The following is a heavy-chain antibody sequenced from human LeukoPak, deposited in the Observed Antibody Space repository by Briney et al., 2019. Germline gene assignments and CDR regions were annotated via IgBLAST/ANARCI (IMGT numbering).Heavy chain of an antibody. CDR1: GYTFTSYY. CDR3: ARDTYEYDSHFEDVFDS. CDR2: INPSGGST. D-gene: IGHD3-22*01. V-gene: IGHV1-46*01. Sequence: ASVKVSCKASGYTFTSYYMHWVRQAPGQGLEWMGIINPSGGSTSYAQKFQGRVTMTRDTSTSTAYMELSSLRSDDTAVYYCARDTYEYDSHFEDVFDSWGQGTMVSVSS. J-gene: IGHJ3*01.